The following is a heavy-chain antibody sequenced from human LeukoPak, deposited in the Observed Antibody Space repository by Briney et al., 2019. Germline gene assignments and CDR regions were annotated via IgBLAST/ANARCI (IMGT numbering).Heavy chain of an antibody. D-gene: IGHD3-22*01. CDR1: GFTFNSYA. V-gene: IGHV3-23*01. Sequence: GGSLRLSCAASGFTFNSYAMSWVRQAPGEGLEWVSAISGSGGSTYYADSVKGRFSISRDNSKNTLYLQMNSLRAEDTAVYYCANSPAYYDSSGYSSTDYWGQGTLVTVSS. CDR3: ANSPAYYDSSGYSSTDY. J-gene: IGHJ4*02. CDR2: ISGSGGST.